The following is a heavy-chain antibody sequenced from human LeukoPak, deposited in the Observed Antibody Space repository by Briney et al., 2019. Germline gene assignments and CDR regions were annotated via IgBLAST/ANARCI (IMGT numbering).Heavy chain of an antibody. CDR2: ISSSSSYI. D-gene: IGHD3-22*01. Sequence: PGGSLRLSCAASGFTFSSYSMNWVRQAPGKGLEWVSSISSSSSYIYYADSVKGRFTISRDNAKNSLYLQMNSLRAEDTAVYYCARGLYYYDSSNAFDIWGQGTMVTVSS. CDR1: GFTFSSYS. CDR3: ARGLYYYDSSNAFDI. V-gene: IGHV3-21*01. J-gene: IGHJ3*02.